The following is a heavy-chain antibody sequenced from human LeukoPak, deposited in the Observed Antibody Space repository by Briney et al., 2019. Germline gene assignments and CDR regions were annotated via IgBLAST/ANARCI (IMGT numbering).Heavy chain of an antibody. J-gene: IGHJ4*02. D-gene: IGHD1-14*01. CDR3: ARVSKGKATEFDY. Sequence: AGGSLRLSCAASGFTFSSYAMSWFRQAPGKGLDWVSAISGSGGSTYYADSVKGRFTISRDNAKNSLYLQMNSLRAEDTAIYYCARVSKGKATEFDYWGQGTLVTVSS. CDR1: GFTFSSYA. CDR2: ISGSGGST. V-gene: IGHV3-23*01.